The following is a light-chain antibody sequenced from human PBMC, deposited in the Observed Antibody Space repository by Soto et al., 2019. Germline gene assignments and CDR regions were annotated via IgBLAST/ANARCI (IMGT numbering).Light chain of an antibody. Sequence: DIQMTQSPSSLSASVGDRVTITCRASQSISSYLNWYQQKPGKAPKLLIYAASSLQSGVPSRISGIGSGTDFTLTISSLQPEDFASYYCQQSYSTPRTFGQGTKVEIK. CDR3: QQSYSTPRT. V-gene: IGKV1-39*01. J-gene: IGKJ1*01. CDR2: AAS. CDR1: QSISSY.